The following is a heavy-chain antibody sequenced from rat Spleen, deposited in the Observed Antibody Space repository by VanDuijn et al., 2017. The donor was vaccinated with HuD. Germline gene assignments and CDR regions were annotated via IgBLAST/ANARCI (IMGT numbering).Heavy chain of an antibody. D-gene: IGHD1-9*01. Sequence: EVQLVESGGGLVQPGRSLKLSCAASGFTFSNYGMAWVRQAPTKGLEWVAYISPSGGSTYYRDSVKGRFTISRDNAKSTLSLQMDSLGSEDTATYYCARRHYGYTDYFDYWGQGVMVTVSS. CDR3: ARRHYGYTDYFDY. V-gene: IGHV5S13*01. CDR2: ISPSGGST. CDR1: GFTFSNYG. J-gene: IGHJ2*01.